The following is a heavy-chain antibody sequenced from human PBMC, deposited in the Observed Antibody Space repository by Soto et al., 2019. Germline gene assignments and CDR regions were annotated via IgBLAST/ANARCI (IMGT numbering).Heavy chain of an antibody. J-gene: IGHJ6*02. CDR1: GGTFSSYA. CDR3: ARAPSHTWEPSDYYYGMDV. V-gene: IGHV1-69*01. CDR2: IIPIFGTA. Sequence: QVQLVQSGAEVKKPGSSVKVSCKASGGTFSSYAISWVRQAPGQGLEWMGGIIPIFGTANYAQKFQGRVTITADESTSTAYMELSRLRSEDTAVYYCARAPSHTWEPSDYYYGMDVWGQGTTVTVSS. D-gene: IGHD1-26*01.